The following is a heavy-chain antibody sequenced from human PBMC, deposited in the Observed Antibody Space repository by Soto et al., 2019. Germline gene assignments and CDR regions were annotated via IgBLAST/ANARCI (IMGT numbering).Heavy chain of an antibody. CDR2: LIPIFGTA. CDR1: GGTFSSYA. J-gene: IGHJ3*02. CDR3: EGGDYDRIGYYRGDHDAFDI. V-gene: IGHV1-69*01. D-gene: IGHD3-22*01. Sequence: QVQLVQSGAEVKKPGSSVTVSCKASGGTFSSYAISWVRPAPGQGLEWMGGLIPIFGTATSAQKFQGRVTISAEASTSAAYVELRSLRFEDTVVYYCEGGDYDRIGYYRGDHDAFDIWGQGTMVTVSS.